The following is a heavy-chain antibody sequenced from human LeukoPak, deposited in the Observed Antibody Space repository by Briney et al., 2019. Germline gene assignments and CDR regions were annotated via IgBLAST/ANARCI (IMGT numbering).Heavy chain of an antibody. V-gene: IGHV1-8*02. D-gene: IGHD2-21*01. CDR3: ARGVKYYYYYMDV. CDR1: GYTFTSYD. J-gene: IGHJ6*03. Sequence: GASVKVSCKASGYTFTSYDINWVRQATGQGLEWVGWMNPNSGNTGYAQKLQGRVTMTTDTSTSTAYMELRSLRSDDTAVYYCARGVKYYYYYMDVWGKGTTVTVSS. CDR2: MNPNSGNT.